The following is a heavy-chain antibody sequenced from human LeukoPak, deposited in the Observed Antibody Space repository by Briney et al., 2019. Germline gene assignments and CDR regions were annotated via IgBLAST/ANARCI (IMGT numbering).Heavy chain of an antibody. Sequence: GGSLGLSCAASGFTFSSYWMHWVRQAPGKGLVWVSRINSDGSSTSYADSVKGRFTISRDNAKNMLYLQMNSLRAEDTAVYYCAREPQWLDNWFDPWGQGTLVTVSS. CDR1: GFTFSSYW. CDR3: AREPQWLDNWFDP. D-gene: IGHD6-19*01. CDR2: INSDGSST. J-gene: IGHJ5*02. V-gene: IGHV3-74*01.